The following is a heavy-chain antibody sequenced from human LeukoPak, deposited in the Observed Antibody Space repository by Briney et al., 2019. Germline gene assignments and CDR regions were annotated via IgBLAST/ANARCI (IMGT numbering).Heavy chain of an antibody. Sequence: PGGSLRLSCAASGFTFSSYWMHWVRQAPGKGLVWVSRINSDGSSTSYADSVKGRFTISRDNAKNTPYLQMNSLRAKDTAVYYCARTYCSSTNCPLDYWGQGTLVTVSS. D-gene: IGHD2-2*01. CDR2: INSDGSST. J-gene: IGHJ4*02. CDR3: ARTYCSSTNCPLDY. CDR1: GFTFSSYW. V-gene: IGHV3-74*01.